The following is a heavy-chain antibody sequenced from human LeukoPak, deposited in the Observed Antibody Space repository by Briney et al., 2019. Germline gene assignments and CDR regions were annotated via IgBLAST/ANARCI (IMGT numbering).Heavy chain of an antibody. CDR3: ARESISSSWSKYFDY. Sequence: SETMSLAWPLYGRSISSHYWSWNRQPAGKGLEWIGYIFYSGSTNYSPSLKSRVTISVDTSKNQFSLKLSSVTAADTAVYYCARESISSSWSKYFDYWGQGTLVTVSS. CDR2: IFYSGST. J-gene: IGHJ4*02. D-gene: IGHD6-13*01. CDR1: GRSISSHY. V-gene: IGHV4-59*11.